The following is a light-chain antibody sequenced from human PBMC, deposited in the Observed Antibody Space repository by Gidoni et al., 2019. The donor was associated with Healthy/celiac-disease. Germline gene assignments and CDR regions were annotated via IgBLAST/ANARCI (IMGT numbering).Light chain of an antibody. CDR3: QVWHSSAHVF. J-gene: IGLJ2*01. V-gene: IGLV3-21*03. Sequence: SFVLTQPPSVSVAPGKTATITCGGTNIESKTVHWYQQKPGQAPVLVVFDDGDGPAGISDRFSGSNSGNTATLTISRVEAGDEADYSCQVWHSSAHVFFGGGTKLTVL. CDR2: DDG. CDR1: NIESKT.